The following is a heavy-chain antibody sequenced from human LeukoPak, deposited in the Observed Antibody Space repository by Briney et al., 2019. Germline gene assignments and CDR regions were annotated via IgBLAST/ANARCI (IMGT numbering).Heavy chain of an antibody. Sequence: PGGSLRLSCAASGFTFSSYSMNWVRQAPGKGLEWVSSISSSSSYIYYADSVKGRFTISRDNAKNSLYLQMNSLRAEDTAVYYCSRGSSGYYYLGGYYSDYWGQGTLVTVSS. CDR1: GFTFSSYS. CDR3: SRGSSGYYYLGGYYSDY. CDR2: ISSSSSYI. D-gene: IGHD3-22*01. J-gene: IGHJ4*02. V-gene: IGHV3-21*01.